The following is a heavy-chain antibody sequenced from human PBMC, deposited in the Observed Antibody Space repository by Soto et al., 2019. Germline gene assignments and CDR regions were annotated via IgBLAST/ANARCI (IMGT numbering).Heavy chain of an antibody. D-gene: IGHD6-6*01. CDR1: GFTFSSYG. CDR3: ARDGGRYSSSSPDGLVY. CDR2: ISYEGSNK. J-gene: IGHJ4*02. V-gene: IGHV3-30*03. Sequence: PGGSLRLSCAASGFTFSSYGMHWVRQAPGKGLEWVAVISYEGSNKYYADSVKGRFTISRDNSKNTLYLQMNSLRAEDTAVYYCARDGGRYSSSSPDGLVYWGQGTLVTVSS.